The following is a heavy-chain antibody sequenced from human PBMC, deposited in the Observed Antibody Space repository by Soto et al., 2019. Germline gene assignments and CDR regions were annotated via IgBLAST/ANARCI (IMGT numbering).Heavy chain of an antibody. CDR2: IWYDGSNK. V-gene: IGHV3-33*01. D-gene: IGHD3-10*01. CDR3: VGTLWFGELITNWFDP. Sequence: GGSLRLSCAASGFTFSSYGMHWVRQAPGKGLEWVAVIWYDGSNKYYADSVKGRFTISRDNSKNTLYLQMNSLRAEDTAVYYCVGTLWFGELITNWFDPWGQGTLVTVSS. J-gene: IGHJ5*02. CDR1: GFTFSSYG.